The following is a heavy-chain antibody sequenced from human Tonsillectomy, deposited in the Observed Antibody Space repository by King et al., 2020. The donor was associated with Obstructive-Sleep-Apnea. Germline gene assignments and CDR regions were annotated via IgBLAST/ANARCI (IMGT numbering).Heavy chain of an antibody. D-gene: IGHD3-3*01. V-gene: IGHV2-70*11. CDR3: ARTYYDFWSGYPNWCDP. J-gene: IGHJ5*02. Sequence: VTLKESGPALVKPTQTLTLTCTFSGFSLSTSGMCVSWIRQPPGKALEWLARIDWDDDKYYSTSLKTRLTISKDTSKNQVVLTMTNMDPVDTATYYCARTYYDFWSGYPNWCDPWAREPWSPSPQ. CDR1: GFSLSTSGMC. CDR2: IDWDDDK.